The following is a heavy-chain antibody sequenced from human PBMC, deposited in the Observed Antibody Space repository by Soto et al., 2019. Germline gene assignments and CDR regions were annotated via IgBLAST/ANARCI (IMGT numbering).Heavy chain of an antibody. CDR3: ARDYSSSWRLDY. D-gene: IGHD6-13*01. CDR2: IWYDGSNK. J-gene: IGHJ4*02. V-gene: IGHV3-33*01. CDR1: GFTFSSYG. Sequence: QVQLVESGGGVVQPGRSLRLSCAASGFTFSSYGMHWVRQAPGKGLEWVAVIWYDGSNKYYADSVKGRFTISRDNSKNTLYLQTNSLRAEDTAVYYCARDYSSSWRLDYWGQGTLVTVSS.